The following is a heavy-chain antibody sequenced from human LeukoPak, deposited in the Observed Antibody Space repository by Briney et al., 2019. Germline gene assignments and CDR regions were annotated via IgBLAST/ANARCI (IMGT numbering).Heavy chain of an antibody. CDR1: GFTFSSYA. CDR2: ISGSGGST. V-gene: IGHV3-23*01. Sequence: GRSLRLSCAASGFTFSSYAMSWVRQAPGKGLEWVSDISGSGGSTYYADSVKGRFTISRDNSKKTLYLQMNSLRAEDTAVYYCARRHHDSSGYYFYYFDYWGQGTLVTVSS. J-gene: IGHJ4*02. CDR3: ARRHHDSSGYYFYYFDY. D-gene: IGHD3-22*01.